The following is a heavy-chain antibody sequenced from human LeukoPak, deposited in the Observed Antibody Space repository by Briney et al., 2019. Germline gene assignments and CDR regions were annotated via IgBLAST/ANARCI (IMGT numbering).Heavy chain of an antibody. Sequence: GASVKVSCKASGFVFTGYGLTWVRQAPGQGLEWMGWISASVGKIHYSETHPGRVTMSTDTVTSTVYMELRSVRSDDPAVYYCARELHLERDDYWGQGTLVTVSS. J-gene: IGHJ4*02. D-gene: IGHD1-1*01. V-gene: IGHV1-18*01. CDR1: GFVFTGYG. CDR2: ISASVGKI. CDR3: ARELHLERDDY.